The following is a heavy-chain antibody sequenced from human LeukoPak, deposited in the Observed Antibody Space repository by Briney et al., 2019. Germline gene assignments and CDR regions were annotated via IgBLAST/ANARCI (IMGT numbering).Heavy chain of an antibody. Sequence: PGGSLRLSCAASGFTFSNACMSWARQAPGKGLEWVGRIKSKSDGGTADYAAPVKGRFTISRDDSKNTLYLQMNSLKTEDTALYYCTTDRDTVATSFDNWGQGSPVTVSS. J-gene: IGHJ4*02. CDR2: IKSKSDGGTA. CDR3: TTDRDTVATSFDN. V-gene: IGHV3-15*01. CDR1: GFTFSNAC. D-gene: IGHD5-12*01.